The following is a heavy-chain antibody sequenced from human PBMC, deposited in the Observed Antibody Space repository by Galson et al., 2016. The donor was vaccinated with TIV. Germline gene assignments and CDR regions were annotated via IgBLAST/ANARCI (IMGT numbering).Heavy chain of an antibody. D-gene: IGHD5-18*01. V-gene: IGHV3-20*04. J-gene: IGHJ6*03. CDR1: GFTFDDYS. CDR2: LNWNGGST. CDR3: ARDGVVDASMDYYYYYYLDV. Sequence: SLRLSCAASGFTFDDYSMSWVRQAPGKGLEWVSGLNWNGGSTDYADSVQGRFTISRDNAKNSLYLQMNSLRPEDTAMYYCARDGVVDASMDYYYYYYLDVWGKGTTVTASS.